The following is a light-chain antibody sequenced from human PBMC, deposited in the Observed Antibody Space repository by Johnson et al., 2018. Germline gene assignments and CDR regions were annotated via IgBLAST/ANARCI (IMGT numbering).Light chain of an antibody. J-gene: IGLJ1*01. CDR2: ENN. V-gene: IGLV1-51*02. CDR1: SSNIGNNY. Sequence: QSVLTQPPSVSAAPGQKVTISCSGSSSNIGNNYVSWYQQLPGTAPKLLIYENNKRPSGIPDRFSGYKSGTSATLGITGLQTGDEADYYCGTWDSSLGAGNVFGTGTKVTVL. CDR3: GTWDSSLGAGNV.